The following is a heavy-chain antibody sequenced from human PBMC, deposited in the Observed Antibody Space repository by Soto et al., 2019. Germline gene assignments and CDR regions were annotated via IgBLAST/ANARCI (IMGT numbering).Heavy chain of an antibody. CDR3: VRASFVALPAARFDP. CDR1: GGSISSGDYY. J-gene: IGHJ5*02. V-gene: IGHV4-30-4*01. D-gene: IGHD2-2*01. Sequence: PSETLSLTCTVSGGSISSGDYYWSWIRQPPGKGLEWIGYIYYRGSTYYNSSLKSRVTISVDTSKNQSSLQLTSVTAADTSVYYCVRASFVALPAARFDPWGQGTLVTVSS. CDR2: IYYRGST.